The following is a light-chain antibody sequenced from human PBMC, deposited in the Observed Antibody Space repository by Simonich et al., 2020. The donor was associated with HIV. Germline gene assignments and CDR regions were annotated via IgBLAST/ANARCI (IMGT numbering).Light chain of an antibody. CDR3: NSRDSSGNHHVV. CDR2: GKN. V-gene: IGLV3-19*01. J-gene: IGLJ2*01. CDR1: SLRVYY. Sequence: SSELTQDPAVSVALGQTVRITCQGDSLRVYYASWYQQKPGQAPILVIYGKNNRPSGIPDRFSGYSSGNTASLTITGAQAEDEADYYCNSRDSSGNHHVVFGGGTKLTVL.